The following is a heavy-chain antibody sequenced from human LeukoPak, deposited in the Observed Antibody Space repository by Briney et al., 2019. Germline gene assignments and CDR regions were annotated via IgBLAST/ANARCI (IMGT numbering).Heavy chain of an antibody. D-gene: IGHD4-23*01. CDR3: ARGGLRWPRDWYFDL. J-gene: IGHJ2*01. V-gene: IGHV4-34*01. CDR1: GGSFSGYY. Sequence: PSETLSLTCAVYGGSFSGYYWSWIRQPPGKGLEWIGEINHSGSTNYNPSLKSRVTISVDTSKNQFSLKLSSVTAADTAVYYCARGGLRWPRDWYFDLWGRGTLVTVSS. CDR2: INHSGST.